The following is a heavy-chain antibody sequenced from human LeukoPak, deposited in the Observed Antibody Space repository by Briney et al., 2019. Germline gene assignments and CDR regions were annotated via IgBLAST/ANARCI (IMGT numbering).Heavy chain of an antibody. CDR1: RFTFDDYT. Sequence: GGSLRLSCAASRFTFDDYTMHWVRQAPGKGLEWVSLISWDGGSTYYADSVKGRFTISRDNSKNSLYLQMNSLRTEDTALYYCAKGGASSSWSPLDYWGQGTLVTVSS. V-gene: IGHV3-43*01. CDR2: ISWDGGST. D-gene: IGHD6-13*01. CDR3: AKGGASSSWSPLDY. J-gene: IGHJ4*02.